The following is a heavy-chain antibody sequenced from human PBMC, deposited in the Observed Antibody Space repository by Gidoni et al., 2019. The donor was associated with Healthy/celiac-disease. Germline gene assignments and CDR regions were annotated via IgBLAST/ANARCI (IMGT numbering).Heavy chain of an antibody. Sequence: EVQLVESGGGLVQPGGSLRLSCAASGFPFSSYWMSWVRQAPGKGLECVANIKQDGSEKYYVDSVKGRFTISRDNAKNSLYLQMNSLRAEDTAVYYCARDCAPLGIFGPSNWFDPWGQGTLVTVSS. CDR1: GFPFSSYW. D-gene: IGHD3-3*01. J-gene: IGHJ5*02. CDR3: ARDCAPLGIFGPSNWFDP. V-gene: IGHV3-7*05. CDR2: IKQDGSEK.